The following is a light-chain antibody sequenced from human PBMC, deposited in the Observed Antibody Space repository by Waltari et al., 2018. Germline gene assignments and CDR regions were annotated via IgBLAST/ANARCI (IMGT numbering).Light chain of an antibody. CDR1: QSVLYSSNNKNS. V-gene: IGKV4-1*01. CDR3: QQYYTTRT. Sequence: DIVMTQSPDSLAVSLGERATINCKSSQSVLYSSNNKNSLAWYQKKPGQPPKLLIYWASNRESGVPDRFSGSGSGTDFTLTISSLQAEDVAVYYCQQYYTTRTFGQGTKVEIK. J-gene: IGKJ1*01. CDR2: WAS.